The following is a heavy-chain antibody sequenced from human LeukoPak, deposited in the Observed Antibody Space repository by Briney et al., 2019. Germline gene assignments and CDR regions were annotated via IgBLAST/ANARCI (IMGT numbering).Heavy chain of an antibody. CDR2: IYSAGDT. CDR1: GFTVSSNY. D-gene: IGHD3-9*01. CDR3: AREAGDILTGGYIDV. V-gene: IGHV3-66*02. Sequence: PGGSLRLSCAGSGFTVSSNYMSWVRQAPGKGLEWVSVIYSAGDTYYANSVKGRFTISRDNSKNTLYLQMNSLRAEDTAVYYCAREAGDILTGGYIDVRGKGTTVTVSS. J-gene: IGHJ6*03.